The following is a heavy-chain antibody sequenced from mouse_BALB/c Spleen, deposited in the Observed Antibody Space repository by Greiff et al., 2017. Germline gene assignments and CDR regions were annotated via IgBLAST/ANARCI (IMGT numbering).Heavy chain of an antibody. V-gene: IGHV1S81*02. J-gene: IGHJ4*01. Sequence: QVHVKQSGAELVKPGASVKLSCKASGYTFTSYYMYWVKQRPGQGLEWIGEINPSNGGTNFNEKFKSKATLTVDKSSSTAYMQLSSLTSEDSAVYYCTRRGDGYYDAMDYWGQGTSVTVSS. CDR3: TRRGDGYYDAMDY. CDR1: GYTFTSYY. D-gene: IGHD2-3*01. CDR2: INPSNGGT.